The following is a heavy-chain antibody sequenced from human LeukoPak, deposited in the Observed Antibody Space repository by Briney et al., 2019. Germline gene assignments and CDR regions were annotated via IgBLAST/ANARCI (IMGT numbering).Heavy chain of an antibody. D-gene: IGHD3-22*01. Sequence: PGGSLRLSCAASGFTFSSYSMNWVRQAPGKGLEWVSYISSSSSTIYYADSVKGRFTISRDNAKNSLYLQMNSLRAEDTAVYYCARVRYYDSSGYLSPRNWFDPWGPGNPGHRLL. V-gene: IGHV3-48*01. J-gene: IGHJ5*02. CDR2: ISSSSSTI. CDR1: GFTFSSYS. CDR3: ARVRYYDSSGYLSPRNWFDP.